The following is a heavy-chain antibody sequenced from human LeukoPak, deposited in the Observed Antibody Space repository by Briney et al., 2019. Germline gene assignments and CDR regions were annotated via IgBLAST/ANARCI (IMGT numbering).Heavy chain of an antibody. CDR3: ATSGPTAGYYYYGMDV. CDR1: GGTFSSYA. J-gene: IGHJ6*02. V-gene: IGHV1-24*01. CDR2: FDPEDGET. Sequence: ASVKVSCKASGGTFSSYAISWVRQAPGKGLEWMGGFDPEDGETIYAQKFQGRVTMTEDTSTDTAYMELSSLRSEDTAVYYCATSGPTAGYYYYGMDVWGQGTTVTVSS. D-gene: IGHD2-15*01.